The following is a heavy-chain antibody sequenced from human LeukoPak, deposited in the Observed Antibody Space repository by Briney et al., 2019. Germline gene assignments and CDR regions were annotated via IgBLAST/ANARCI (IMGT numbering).Heavy chain of an antibody. Sequence: GGSLRLSCTASGFTFGDYAMSWVRQAPGKGLEWVGFIRSKAYGGTTEYAASVKGRFTISRDDSKSIAYLQMNRLKTEDTAVYYCTREGSAYYDILTGYYRSGYYFEYWGQGTLVTGSS. CDR1: GFTFGDYA. CDR2: IRSKAYGGTT. D-gene: IGHD3-9*01. CDR3: TREGSAYYDILTGYYRSGYYFEY. V-gene: IGHV3-49*04. J-gene: IGHJ4*02.